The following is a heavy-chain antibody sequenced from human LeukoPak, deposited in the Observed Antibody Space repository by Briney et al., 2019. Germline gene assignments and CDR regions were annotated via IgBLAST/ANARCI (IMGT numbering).Heavy chain of an antibody. D-gene: IGHD3-3*01. V-gene: IGHV1-2*02. CDR3: AREREDDFWSGYHDY. J-gene: IGHJ4*02. Sequence: ASVKVSCKASGYTFTGYYMHWVRQAPGQGLEWMGWINPNSGGTNYAQKFQGRVTMTRDTSISTAYMELSRLRSDDTAVYYCAREREDDFWSGYHDYWGQGTLVTVSS. CDR1: GYTFTGYY. CDR2: INPNSGGT.